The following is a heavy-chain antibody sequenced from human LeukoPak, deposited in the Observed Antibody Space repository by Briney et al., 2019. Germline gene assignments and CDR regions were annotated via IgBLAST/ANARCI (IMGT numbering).Heavy chain of an antibody. D-gene: IGHD3/OR15-3a*01. J-gene: IGHJ4*02. V-gene: IGHV4-30-4*08. CDR1: GFTFSSYA. CDR3: ARGNFLDLDY. CDR2: IYYSGST. Sequence: LRLSCAASGFTFSSYAMTWVRQAPGKGLEWIGYIYYSGSTYYNPSLKSRVTISVDTSKNQFSLKLSSVTAADTAVYYCARGNFLDLDYWGQGTLVTVSS.